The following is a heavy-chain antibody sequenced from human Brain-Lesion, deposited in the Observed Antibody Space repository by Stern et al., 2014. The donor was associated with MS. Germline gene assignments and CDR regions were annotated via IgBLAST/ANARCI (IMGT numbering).Heavy chain of an antibody. Sequence: VQLVESGGGVVQPGRPLRLSCVASGFTFGSCAMHWVRQAPGKGLEWVAGVSYDESNKYYADSVKGRFTISRDNSQNTLYMQMSSLRPEDTAVYYCAKDRQYLTYFFDHWGQGSLVTVSS. J-gene: IGHJ5*02. V-gene: IGHV3-30*18. CDR1: GFTFGSCA. D-gene: IGHD2/OR15-2a*01. CDR3: AKDRQYLTYFFDH. CDR2: VSYDESNK.